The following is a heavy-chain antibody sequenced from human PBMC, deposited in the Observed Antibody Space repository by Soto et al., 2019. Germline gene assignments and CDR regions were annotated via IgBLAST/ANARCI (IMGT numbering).Heavy chain of an antibody. D-gene: IGHD6-19*01. Sequence: QDRLVQSGVELKKPGASVRVSCKASGYSFTNYGITWVRQAPGQELEWRGRISAYNGNTKYAQKVQGRVTLISVASTSTAYLELRSLRADDTAVYYCARDRGVAPPVAVNTHYYYYMDVWGKGTTVTVSS. J-gene: IGHJ6*03. CDR3: ARDRGVAPPVAVNTHYYYYMDV. CDR1: GYSFTNYG. CDR2: ISAYNGNT. V-gene: IGHV1-18*01.